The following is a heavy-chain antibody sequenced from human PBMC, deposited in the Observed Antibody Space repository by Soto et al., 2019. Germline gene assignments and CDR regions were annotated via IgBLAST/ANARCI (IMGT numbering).Heavy chain of an antibody. D-gene: IGHD7-27*01. Sequence: EVQLLESGGGLVQPGGSLRLSCAASGFTFSSYAMSWVRQAPGKGLEWVSAISGSGGSTYCADSVKGRFTISRDNSKNTHYLQMNSVRAEDTAVYYCAKDPERTGGRHCLGARYFAYWGQGTLVTVSS. V-gene: IGHV3-23*01. CDR2: ISGSGGST. CDR1: GFTFSSYA. CDR3: AKDPERTGGRHCLGARYFAY. J-gene: IGHJ4*02.